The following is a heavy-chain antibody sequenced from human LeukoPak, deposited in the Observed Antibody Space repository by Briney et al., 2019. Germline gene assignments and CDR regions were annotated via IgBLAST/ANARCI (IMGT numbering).Heavy chain of an antibody. CDR1: GYTFTSYD. D-gene: IGHD6-19*01. CDR3: ARVPMRYSSHFDY. Sequence: ASVKVSCKASGYTFTSYDINWVRQATGHGLEWMGWMNPNSGNTGYAQKFQGRVTMTRNTSISTAYMELSSLRSEDTAVYYCARVPMRYSSHFDYWGQGTLVTVSS. V-gene: IGHV1-8*01. CDR2: MNPNSGNT. J-gene: IGHJ4*02.